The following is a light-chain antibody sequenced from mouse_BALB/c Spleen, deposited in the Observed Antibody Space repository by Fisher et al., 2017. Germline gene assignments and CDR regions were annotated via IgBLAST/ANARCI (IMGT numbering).Light chain of an antibody. CDR2: LTS. Sequence: IVLTQSTAIMSASPGEKVTMTCSASSSVSYMYWYQQKPGSSPKPWIYLTSNLASGVPARFSGSGSGTSYSLTISRMEAEDAATYYCHQRSSYPLTFGAGTKLELK. CDR3: HQRSSYPLT. J-gene: IGKJ5*01. CDR1: SSVSY. V-gene: IGKV4-68*01.